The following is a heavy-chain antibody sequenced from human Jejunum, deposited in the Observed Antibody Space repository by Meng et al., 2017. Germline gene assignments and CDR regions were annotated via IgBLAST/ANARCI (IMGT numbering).Heavy chain of an antibody. V-gene: IGHV4-31*03. D-gene: IGHD2-15*01. CDR1: GGSISSVDYY. J-gene: IGHJ5*02. CDR2: IHYTGNA. CDR3: ARGVVAGAPYPGHWFDP. Sequence: QVLLQGSGPGLVKPSQTLSLTCTVSGGSISSVDYYWSWIRQHPGKGLEWIGSIHYTGNAYQNPSLKSRLTMSIDTSENQFSLKLSSVTAADTAVYYCARGVVAGAPYPGHWFDPWGRGTLVTVSS.